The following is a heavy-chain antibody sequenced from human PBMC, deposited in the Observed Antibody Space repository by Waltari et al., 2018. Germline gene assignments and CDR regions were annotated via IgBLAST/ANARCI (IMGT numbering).Heavy chain of an antibody. CDR2: FYSSGST. CDR3: ARESVNWFDP. J-gene: IGHJ5*02. V-gene: IGHV4-4*07. Sequence: QVQLQESGPGLVKPSETLSLTCTVSGGSISGYSWSWIRQPAGKGLEWIGRFYSSGSTNHNPSLKSRVTRSGDTSKNQFSLKLSSVTAADTAVYYCARESVNWFDPWGQGTLVTVSS. CDR1: GGSISGYS.